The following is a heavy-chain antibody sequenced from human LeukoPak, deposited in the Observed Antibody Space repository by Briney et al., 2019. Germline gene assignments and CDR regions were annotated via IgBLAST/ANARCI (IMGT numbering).Heavy chain of an antibody. CDR3: ASTGYSSSNAFDI. V-gene: IGHV4-31*03. D-gene: IGHD6-13*01. J-gene: IGHJ3*02. CDR2: IYYSGST. CDR1: GGSISSGGYY. Sequence: SETLSLTCSVSGGSISSGGYYWSWIRQHPGKGLEWIGYIYYSGSTYYNPSLKSRVTISVDTSKNQFSLKLSSVTAADTAVYYCASTGYSSSNAFDIWGQGTMVTVSS.